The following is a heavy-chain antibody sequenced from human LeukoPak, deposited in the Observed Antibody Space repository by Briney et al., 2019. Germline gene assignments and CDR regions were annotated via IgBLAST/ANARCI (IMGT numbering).Heavy chain of an antibody. V-gene: IGHV4-59*08. CDR2: IFHTGST. Sequence: SETLSLTCTVSGASISDFYWSWIRQSPEKGLEWVGYIFHTGSTNYNPSVKSRVTISMDTSPNQFSLRLNSVTPADTAVYFCARHPQECRSEWFDPWGQGTLVTVPS. J-gene: IGHJ5*02. CDR3: ARHPQECRSEWFDP. D-gene: IGHD1-14*01. CDR1: GASISDFY.